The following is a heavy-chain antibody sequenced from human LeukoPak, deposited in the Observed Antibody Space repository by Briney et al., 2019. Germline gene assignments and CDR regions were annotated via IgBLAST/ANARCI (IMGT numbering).Heavy chain of an antibody. J-gene: IGHJ4*02. D-gene: IGHD2-15*01. Sequence: GGSLRLSCAASGFTFSSYAMSWVRQAPGKGLEWVSAISGSGGSTYYADSVRGRFTISRDNSKNTLYLQMNSLRAEDTAVYYCAKEPDTVVVVAATGAKSGYWGQGTLVTVSS. CDR2: ISGSGGST. V-gene: IGHV3-23*01. CDR3: AKEPDTVVVVAATGAKSGY. CDR1: GFTFSSYA.